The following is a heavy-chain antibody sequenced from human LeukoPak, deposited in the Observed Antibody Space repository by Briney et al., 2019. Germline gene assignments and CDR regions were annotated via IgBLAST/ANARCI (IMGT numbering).Heavy chain of an antibody. CDR2: ISYDGSNK. V-gene: IGHV3-30-3*01. D-gene: IGHD6-19*01. CDR1: GFTFSSYA. J-gene: IGHJ4*02. CDR3: ARDPTPTAVAGSYYFDY. Sequence: GGSLRLSCAASGFTFSSYAMHWVRQAPGKGLEWVAVISYDGSNKYYADSVKGRFTISRDNSKNTLYLQMNSLRAEDTAVYYRARDPTPTAVAGSYYFDYWGQGTLVTVSS.